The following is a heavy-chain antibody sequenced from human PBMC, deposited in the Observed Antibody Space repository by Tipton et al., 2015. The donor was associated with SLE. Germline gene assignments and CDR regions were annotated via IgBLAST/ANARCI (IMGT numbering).Heavy chain of an antibody. V-gene: IGHV4-59*12. CDR2: IYYSGST. J-gene: IGHJ4*02. Sequence: TLSLTCTVSGGSISSYYWSWIRQPPGKGLEWIGYIYYSGSTYYNPSLKSRVTISVDTSKNQFSLKLSSVTAADTAVYYCAREGAGIGSGWYEEDDYWGQGTLVTVSS. D-gene: IGHD6-19*01. CDR3: AREGAGIGSGWYEEDDY. CDR1: GGSISSYY.